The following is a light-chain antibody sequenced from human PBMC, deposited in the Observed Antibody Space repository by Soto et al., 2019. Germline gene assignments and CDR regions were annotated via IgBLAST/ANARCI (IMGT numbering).Light chain of an antibody. Sequence: EIVMTQSPATLSVSPGESTTLSCRASQSVSRNLAWYQQKPGQAPRLFIYGASSRDTGIPARFSGSGSGPEFTLTISSLQSEDFAVYFCQQYNDWLALTFGGGNKVEIK. CDR1: QSVSRN. V-gene: IGKV3-15*01. J-gene: IGKJ4*01. CDR3: QQYNDWLALT. CDR2: GAS.